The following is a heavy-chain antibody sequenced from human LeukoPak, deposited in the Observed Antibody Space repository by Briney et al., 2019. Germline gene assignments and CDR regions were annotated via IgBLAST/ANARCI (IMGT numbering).Heavy chain of an antibody. Sequence: PSETLSLTCTVSGGSISSYYWSWIRQPAGKGLEWIGRIYTSGSTNYNPSLKSRATISVDKSKNQFSLKLSSVTAADTAVYYCATQYYYGSGYPFDPWGQGTLVTVSS. D-gene: IGHD3-10*01. CDR3: ATQYYYGSGYPFDP. J-gene: IGHJ5*02. CDR1: GGSISSYY. CDR2: IYTSGST. V-gene: IGHV4-4*07.